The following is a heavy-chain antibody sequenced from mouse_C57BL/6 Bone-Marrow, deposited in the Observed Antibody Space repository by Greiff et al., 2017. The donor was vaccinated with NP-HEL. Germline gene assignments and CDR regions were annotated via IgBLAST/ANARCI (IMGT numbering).Heavy chain of an antibody. D-gene: IGHD1-1*01. CDR2: ILPGSGNT. CDR1: GYTFTGNW. J-gene: IGHJ2*01. V-gene: IGHV1-9*01. CDR3: ARDYYGSSYFDY. Sequence: VQLQQSGAELMKPGASVTLSCKATGYTFTGNWIEWVKQRPGHGLEWIGEILPGSGNTYYNERFKGKATFTADTSSNTAYMQLSSLTTEDSAIYYCARDYYGSSYFDYWGQGTTLTVSS.